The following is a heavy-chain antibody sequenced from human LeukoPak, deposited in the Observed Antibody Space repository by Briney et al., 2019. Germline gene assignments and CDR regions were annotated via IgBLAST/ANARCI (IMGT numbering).Heavy chain of an antibody. CDR2: INPDGSTT. CDR1: GFTFSKYW. D-gene: IGHD3-10*01. Sequence: GGSLRLSCAASGFTFSKYWMHWVRQDPGKGLVWVSFINPDGSTTNYADSVKGRFTISRDNAKNALYLQMNSLRAEDTAVYYCAKDLHYGSADYWGQGTPVTVSS. V-gene: IGHV3-74*01. J-gene: IGHJ4*02. CDR3: AKDLHYGSADY.